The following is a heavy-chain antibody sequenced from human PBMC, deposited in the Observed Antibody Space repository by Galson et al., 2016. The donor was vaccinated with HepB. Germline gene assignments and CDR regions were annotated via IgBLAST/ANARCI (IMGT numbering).Heavy chain of an antibody. J-gene: IGHJ6*02. V-gene: IGHV3-33*01. CDR2: IWYDGSNK. D-gene: IGHD2-2*01. CDR1: GFSFSRYG. CDR3: ARHGWPGSTIYYYGLDV. Sequence: SLRLSCAASGFSFSRYGLHWVRQAPGKGLEWVAIIWYDGSNKNYADSVKGRFSISRDNSKNTLYLQMNSLRVEDTAVYFCARHGWPGSTIYYYGLDVWGQGTTVAVSS.